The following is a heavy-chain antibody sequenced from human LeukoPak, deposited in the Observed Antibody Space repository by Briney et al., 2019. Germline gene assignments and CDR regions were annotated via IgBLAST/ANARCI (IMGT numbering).Heavy chain of an antibody. Sequence: SETLSLTCTVSGGSISNYYWTWIRQPPGKGLESIGYIYNSGNTNYNPSLKSRVTISVDTSKNQFSLELSSVTTSDTAVYYCARALYSASWSYWGTGTLVTVSS. J-gene: IGHJ4*02. D-gene: IGHD6-13*01. CDR2: IYNSGNT. CDR3: ARALYSASWSY. CDR1: GGSISNYY. V-gene: IGHV4-59*01.